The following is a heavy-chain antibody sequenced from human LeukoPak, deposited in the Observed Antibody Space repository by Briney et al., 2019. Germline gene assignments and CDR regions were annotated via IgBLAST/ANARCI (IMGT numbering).Heavy chain of an antibody. CDR3: ARGVRFRGGYRYASPDFDY. CDR2: ISISGSTI. CDR1: GFTFSDYY. V-gene: IGHV3-11*01. D-gene: IGHD3-16*02. Sequence: PGGSLRLSCAASGFTFSDYYMNWIHQAPGKGLEWVSYISISGSTIYYADSVEGRFTVSRDNAKNSLYLQMNSLRAEDTAVYFCARGVRFRGGYRYASPDFDYWGQGTLVTVSS. J-gene: IGHJ4*02.